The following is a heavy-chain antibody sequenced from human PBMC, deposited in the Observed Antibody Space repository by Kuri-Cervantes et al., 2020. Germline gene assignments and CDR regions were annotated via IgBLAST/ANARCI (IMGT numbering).Heavy chain of an antibody. D-gene: IGHD2-15*01. J-gene: IGHJ4*02. Sequence: GESLKISCAASGFTVSSNYMSWVRQAPGKGLEWVSVIYSGGSTYYADSVKGRFTISRDNAKNTLFLQMNSLRADDTAVYFCVRGYCGGGACCLDCWGQGTLVTVSS. CDR1: GFTVSSNY. CDR2: IYSGGST. CDR3: VRGYCGGGACCLDC. V-gene: IGHV3-53*01.